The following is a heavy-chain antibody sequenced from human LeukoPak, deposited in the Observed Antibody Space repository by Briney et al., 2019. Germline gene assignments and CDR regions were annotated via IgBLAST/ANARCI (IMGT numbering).Heavy chain of an antibody. Sequence: SETLSLTCTVSGGSISSYYWSWIRPPPGKGLEWIGYIYYSGSTNYNPSLKSRVTISVDTSKNQFSLKLSSVTAADTAVYYCAKATSYYYYGMDVWGQGTTVTVSS. CDR2: IYYSGST. CDR3: AKATSYYYYGMDV. CDR1: GGSISSYY. V-gene: IGHV4-59*01. J-gene: IGHJ6*02. D-gene: IGHD4-11*01.